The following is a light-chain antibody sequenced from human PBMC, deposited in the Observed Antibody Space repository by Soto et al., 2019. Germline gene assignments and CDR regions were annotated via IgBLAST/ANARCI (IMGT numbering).Light chain of an antibody. CDR1: QSVSTW. V-gene: IGKV1-5*01. J-gene: IGKJ1*01. CDR2: DAS. Sequence: DIQMTQSPSTLSASVGDRGTITCRASQSVSTWLAWYQQRPGKAPKLLIHDASSLERGGPSRFSGSGSGTEFTLTIRSXQPDDFAAYYCQQYDTYPSTFGQGTKVDTK. CDR3: QQYDTYPST.